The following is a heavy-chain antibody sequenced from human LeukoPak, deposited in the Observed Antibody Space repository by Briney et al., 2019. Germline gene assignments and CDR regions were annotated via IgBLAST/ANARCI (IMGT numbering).Heavy chain of an antibody. Sequence: ASVKVSCKASGYTFTSYYMHWVRQAPGQGLEWMGIINLSGGSTSYAQKFQGRVTMTRDTSTSTVYMELSSLRSEDTAVYYCARARVRGVIMSLFDYWGQGTLVTVSS. J-gene: IGHJ4*02. D-gene: IGHD3-10*01. CDR2: INLSGGST. V-gene: IGHV1-46*01. CDR3: ARARVRGVIMSLFDY. CDR1: GYTFTSYY.